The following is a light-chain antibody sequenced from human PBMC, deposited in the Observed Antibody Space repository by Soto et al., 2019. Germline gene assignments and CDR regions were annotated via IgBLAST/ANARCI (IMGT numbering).Light chain of an antibody. CDR2: AAS. V-gene: IGKV1-9*01. Sequence: IQLTQSPSSLSASVGDRVTITCRASQGISSNLAWYQQKPGKAPELLIYAASTLQSGVPSRFSGSGSGTDFTLTISSLQPEDFATYYCQQFKSDPLTFGGGTKVEIK. J-gene: IGKJ4*01. CDR3: QQFKSDPLT. CDR1: QGISSN.